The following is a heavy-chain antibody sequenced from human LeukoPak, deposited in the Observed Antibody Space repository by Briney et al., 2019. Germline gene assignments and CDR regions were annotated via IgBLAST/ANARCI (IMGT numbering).Heavy chain of an antibody. D-gene: IGHD3-9*01. J-gene: IGHJ4*02. Sequence: AGGSLRLSCAASGFTVSSNYMSWVRQAPGKGLEWVPVIYIGGSTYYADSVKGRFPISRDNSKNTLYLQMNSLRAEDTAVYYCATHLLVSGPYYFDYWGQGTLVTVSS. CDR2: IYIGGST. CDR1: GFTVSSNY. CDR3: ATHLLVSGPYYFDY. V-gene: IGHV3-53*01.